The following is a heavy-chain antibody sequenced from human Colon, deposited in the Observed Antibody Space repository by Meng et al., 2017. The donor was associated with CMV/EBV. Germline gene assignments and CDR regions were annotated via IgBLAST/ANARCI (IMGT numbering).Heavy chain of an antibody. Sequence: GSLSLTCTVSGDSISSYYWNWIRQPPGKGPEWIGYIYYSGTTNYNPSLKSRVTISVDTSKIQFSLRLTSVTAADTAVYYCAREKTGYSLNDAFDIWGQGTMVTVSS. V-gene: IGHV4-59*01. J-gene: IGHJ3*02. D-gene: IGHD3-9*01. CDR2: IYYSGTT. CDR3: AREKTGYSLNDAFDI. CDR1: GDSISSYY.